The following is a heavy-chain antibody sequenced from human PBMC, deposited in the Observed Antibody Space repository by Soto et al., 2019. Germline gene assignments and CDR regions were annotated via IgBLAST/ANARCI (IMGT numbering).Heavy chain of an antibody. J-gene: IGHJ3*02. CDR3: ARVWYDGNSGAFDI. D-gene: IGHD3-10*01. CDR2: ISAYNGNT. CDR1: GYNFILHG. Sequence: QGQLVQSVGEVKKPGASLKVSCKASGYNFILHGISCVRQAPGQGLEWMGWISAYNGNTNYAQNLQDRVTMTTDPSTSTVNMELRSLRSDDTAVYYCARVWYDGNSGAFDIWGQGTKVTVSS. V-gene: IGHV1-18*01.